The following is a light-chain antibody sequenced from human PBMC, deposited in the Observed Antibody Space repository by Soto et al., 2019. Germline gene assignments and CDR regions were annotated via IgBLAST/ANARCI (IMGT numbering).Light chain of an antibody. CDR3: QQYDSYPLT. CDR2: KAS. CDR1: QSISSW. V-gene: IGKV1-5*03. Sequence: DIQMTQSPSTLSASVGDRVTITCRASQSISSWWAWYQHKPGKAPNLLIYKASSLESGVPSRFSGSGSGTEFTLTVSSLQPDDLATYYCQQYDSYPLTFGGGTKVEIK. J-gene: IGKJ4*01.